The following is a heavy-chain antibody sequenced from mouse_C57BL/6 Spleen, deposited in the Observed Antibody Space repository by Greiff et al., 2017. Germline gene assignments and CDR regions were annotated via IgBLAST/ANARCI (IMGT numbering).Heavy chain of an antibody. V-gene: IGHV1-69*01. Sequence: QVQLQQPGAELVMPGASVKLSCKASGYTFTSYWMHWVKQRPGQGLEWIGEIDPSDSYTNYNQKFKGKSTLTVDKSSSTAYMQLSSLTSEASAVYYCARQDSNHGFAYWGQGTLVTVSA. CDR3: ARQDSNHGFAY. D-gene: IGHD2-5*01. CDR2: IDPSDSYT. CDR1: GYTFTSYW. J-gene: IGHJ3*01.